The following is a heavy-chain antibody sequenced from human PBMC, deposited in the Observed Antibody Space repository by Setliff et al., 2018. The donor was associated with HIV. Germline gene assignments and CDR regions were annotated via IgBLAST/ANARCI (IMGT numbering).Heavy chain of an antibody. V-gene: IGHV1-18*01. Sequence: ASVKVSCKASGYTFTSYGISWVRQAPGQGLEWMGWNSAYNGDTHFEQNLQGRVTMTTDTSTSTAYMELRSLRSDDTAMFYCARDPGYCSGGRCYGAYFQHWGQGTLVTVSS. CDR2: NSAYNGDT. CDR1: GYTFTSYG. D-gene: IGHD2-15*01. J-gene: IGHJ1*01. CDR3: ARDPGYCSGGRCYGAYFQH.